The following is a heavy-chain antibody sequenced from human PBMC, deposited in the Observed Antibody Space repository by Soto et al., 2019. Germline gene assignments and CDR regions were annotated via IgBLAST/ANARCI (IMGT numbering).Heavy chain of an antibody. V-gene: IGHV4-39*01. D-gene: IGHD3-10*01. CDR1: GGSISSSSYY. CDR3: AKSGGIWFGELFSYYYGMDV. J-gene: IGHJ6*02. Sequence: SETLSLTCTVSGGSISSSSYYLGWIRQPPGKGLEWIGSIYYSGSTYYNPSLKSRVTISVDTSKNQFSLKLSSVTAADTAVYYCAKSGGIWFGELFSYYYGMDVWGQGTTVT. CDR2: IYYSGST.